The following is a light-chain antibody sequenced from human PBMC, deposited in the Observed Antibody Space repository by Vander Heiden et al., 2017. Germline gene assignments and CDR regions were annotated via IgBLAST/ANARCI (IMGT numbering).Light chain of an antibody. J-gene: IGLJ2*01. Sequence: SYQLTQPPSASVSPGQTASITCSGDKLGDKYACWYQQKPGQSPVLGIYQDSKRPSGIPERFSGSNSGNTATLTISGTQAMDEADYYCQAWDSSTVVFGGGTKLTVL. V-gene: IGLV3-1*01. CDR3: QAWDSSTVV. CDR2: QDS. CDR1: KLGDKY.